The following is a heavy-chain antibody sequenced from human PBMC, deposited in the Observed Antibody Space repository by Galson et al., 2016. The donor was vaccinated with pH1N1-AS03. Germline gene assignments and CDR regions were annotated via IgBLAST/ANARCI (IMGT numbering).Heavy chain of an antibody. CDR2: IYPGDSDT. CDR3: ASSRIAAHTDYYHGIDV. CDR1: GHIFANYR. D-gene: IGHD6-6*01. V-gene: IGHV5-51*01. Sequence: QSGAEVKKPGESLKISCKGSGHIFANYRIGWVRQTPGKGLEWMGLIYPGDSDTRYSPSFQGQVTISADKSLSTAYLQWSSLKASDTAMYSCASSRIAAHTDYYHGIDVWGQWTTVTVSS. J-gene: IGHJ6*02.